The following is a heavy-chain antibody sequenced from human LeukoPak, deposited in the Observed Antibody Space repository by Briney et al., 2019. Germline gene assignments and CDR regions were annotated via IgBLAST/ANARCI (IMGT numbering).Heavy chain of an antibody. Sequence: GGSLRLSCAASVFPLNSYSINWVRQSPGKGLEGVSYINIDSITVNYADSVKGRFTISRDNAKNSLYLQMNSLRAEDTAVYYCSTAKFDNWGQGNLVTVSS. V-gene: IGHV3-48*01. CDR3: STAKFDN. CDR2: INIDSITV. J-gene: IGHJ4*02. CDR1: VFPLNSYS.